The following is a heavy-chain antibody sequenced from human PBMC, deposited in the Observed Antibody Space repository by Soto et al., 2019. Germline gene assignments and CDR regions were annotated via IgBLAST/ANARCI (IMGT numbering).Heavy chain of an antibody. CDR3: ASQMATSRVYYYYGMDV. Sequence: ASVKVSCKASGYTFTSYYMHWVRQAPGQGLEWMGIINPSGGSTSYAQKFQGRVTMTRDTSTSTVYMELSSLRSEDTAVYYCASQMATSRVYYYYGMDVWGQGTTVTVSS. CDR2: INPSGGST. CDR1: GYTFTSYY. V-gene: IGHV1-46*01. D-gene: IGHD5-12*01. J-gene: IGHJ6*02.